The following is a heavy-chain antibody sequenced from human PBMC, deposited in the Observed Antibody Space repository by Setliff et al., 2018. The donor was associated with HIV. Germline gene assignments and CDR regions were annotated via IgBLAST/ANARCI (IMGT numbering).Heavy chain of an antibody. V-gene: IGHV4-34*01. Sequence: PSETLSLTCAVYGGSFSDYYWGWIRQPPGKGLEWIGNIYYSGSTNYNPSLKSRVTTSVDTSKNQFSLRLSSVTAADTAVYYCARGLGGYCSSVSCYEADHWGQGTLVTVSS. CDR2: IYYSGST. J-gene: IGHJ5*02. CDR1: GGSFSDYY. CDR3: ARGLGGYCSSVSCYEADH. D-gene: IGHD2-2*01.